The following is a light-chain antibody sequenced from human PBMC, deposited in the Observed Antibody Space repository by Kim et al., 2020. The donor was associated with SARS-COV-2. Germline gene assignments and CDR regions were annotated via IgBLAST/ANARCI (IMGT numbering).Light chain of an antibody. CDR2: GNS. J-gene: IGLJ3*02. V-gene: IGLV1-40*01. CDR3: QSYDSSLSGWV. Sequence: RVTLTYTGSSSNIGAGYDVHWYQQLPGTAPKLLIYGNSNRPSGVPDRFSGSKTGTSASLAITGLQAEDEADYYCQSYDSSLSGWVFGGGTQLTVL. CDR1: SSNIGAGYD.